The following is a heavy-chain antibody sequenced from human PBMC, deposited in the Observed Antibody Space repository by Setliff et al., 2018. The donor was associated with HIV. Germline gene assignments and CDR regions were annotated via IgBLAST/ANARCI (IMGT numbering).Heavy chain of an antibody. V-gene: IGHV4-38-2*02. D-gene: IGHD1-26*01. Sequence: SETLSLTCTVSGDFFSSDYYWGWIRQSPGKGLEWIGSFYETGYTYYNPSLKSRVTISRDNTKNSLYLQMNSLRDDDTAVYYCARDPEGSYWSRSLTEYFQYWGQGTLVTVSS. CDR1: GDFFSSDYY. CDR2: FYETGYT. J-gene: IGHJ1*01. CDR3: ARDPEGSYWSRSLTEYFQY.